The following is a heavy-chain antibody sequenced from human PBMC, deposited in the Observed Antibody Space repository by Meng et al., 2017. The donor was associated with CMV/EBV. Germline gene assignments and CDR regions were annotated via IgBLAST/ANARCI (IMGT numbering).Heavy chain of an antibody. CDR2: IKQDGSEK. CDR1: GFTFSSYW. J-gene: IGHJ4*02. Sequence: GESLKISCAASGFTFSSYWMSWVRQAPGKGLEWVANIKQDGSEKYYVGSVKGRFTISRDNSKNTLYLQMNSLRAEDTAVYYCARVATMVRGVIDYWGQGTLVTVSS. V-gene: IGHV3-7*03. CDR3: ARVATMVRGVIDY. D-gene: IGHD3-10*01.